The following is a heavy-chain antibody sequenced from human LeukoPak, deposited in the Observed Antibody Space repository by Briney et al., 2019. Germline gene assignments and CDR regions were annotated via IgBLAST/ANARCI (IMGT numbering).Heavy chain of an antibody. D-gene: IGHD3-9*01. V-gene: IGHV3-7*05. J-gene: IGHJ4*02. Sequence: GGSLRLSCAASGFTFSSHWMTWVRQAPGKGLEWVANINQDGSEKYYVNSVKGRFTISRDNAGNSLYLQMNSLRAEDTALYYCARDDETGISYYFDYWGQGTLVTVSS. CDR3: ARDDETGISYYFDY. CDR1: GFTFSSHW. CDR2: INQDGSEK.